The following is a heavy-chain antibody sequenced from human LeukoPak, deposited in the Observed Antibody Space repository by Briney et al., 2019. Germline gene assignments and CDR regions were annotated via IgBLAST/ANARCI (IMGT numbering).Heavy chain of an antibody. D-gene: IGHD3-16*01. CDR1: GFTFTSYW. CDR3: ARVTRGGTFYFDY. CDR2: ISSDGSST. V-gene: IGHV3-74*01. Sequence: GGSLRLSCAASGFTFTSYWMHWVRQAPGKGLVWVSRISSDGSSTSYADSVKGRFTISRDNAKNTLYLQMNSLRAEDTAVYYCARVTRGGTFYFDYWGQGTLVTVSS. J-gene: IGHJ4*02.